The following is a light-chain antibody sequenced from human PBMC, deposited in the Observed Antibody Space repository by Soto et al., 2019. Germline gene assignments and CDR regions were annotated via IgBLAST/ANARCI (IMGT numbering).Light chain of an antibody. CDR1: QSISGW. CDR3: QQYNSYWT. J-gene: IGKJ1*01. CDR2: KAS. Sequence: DIQMTQSPSTLSASVGDRVTITCRASQSISGWLAWYRQKPGKAPKLLIYKASGLESGVPSRFSGSGYGTEFTLTISSLQPDDFATYYCQQYNSYWTFGQGTKVEIK. V-gene: IGKV1-5*03.